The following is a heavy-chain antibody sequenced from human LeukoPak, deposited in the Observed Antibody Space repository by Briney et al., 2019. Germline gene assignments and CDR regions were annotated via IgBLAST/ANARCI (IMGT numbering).Heavy chain of an antibody. D-gene: IGHD6-19*01. CDR2: MSGSGSRT. CDR1: GFTLKTYA. Sequence: GGSLRLSCAASGFTLKTYAMNCVRRVPGKGPGWVSGMSGSGSRTGYAVSLKRRFTSSRDNTKNTLYLQMNSLRAEGTALYYCAKDAQGLGRARIYLDFWGQGSLVTVSS. V-gene: IGHV3-23*01. CDR3: AKDAQGLGRARIYLDF. J-gene: IGHJ4*02.